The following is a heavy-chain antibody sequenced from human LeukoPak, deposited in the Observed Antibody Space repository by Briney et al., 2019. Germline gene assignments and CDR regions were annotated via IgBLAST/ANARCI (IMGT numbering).Heavy chain of an antibody. D-gene: IGHD2-8*01. CDR2: IDWDDDK. Sequence: SGPTLVNPTQTLTLTCTFSGFSLSTSGMCVSWIRQPPGKALEWLARIDWDDDKYYSTSLKTRLTISKDTSKNQVVLTMTNMDPVDTATYYCARTRRDIVLMVYAIHGEDYYYYMDVWGKGTTVTVSS. CDR1: GFSLSTSGMC. J-gene: IGHJ6*03. V-gene: IGHV2-70*11. CDR3: ARTRRDIVLMVYAIHGEDYYYYMDV.